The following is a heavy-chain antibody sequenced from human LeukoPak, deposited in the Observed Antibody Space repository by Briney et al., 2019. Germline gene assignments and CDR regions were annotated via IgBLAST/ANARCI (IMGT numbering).Heavy chain of an antibody. Sequence: PGRSLRLSCSGSGFTFSSYAMQWVRQAPGKGLEFVSAITSNGENIDYADSVTGRFTISRDNSKNTLSLQMSSLRREDTAVYYCMKMGDLIASGFYDYWGQGTLVTVSS. CDR3: MKMGDLIASGFYDY. J-gene: IGHJ4*03. CDR1: GFTFSSYA. V-gene: IGHV3-64D*06. D-gene: IGHD3-16*01. CDR2: ITSNGENI.